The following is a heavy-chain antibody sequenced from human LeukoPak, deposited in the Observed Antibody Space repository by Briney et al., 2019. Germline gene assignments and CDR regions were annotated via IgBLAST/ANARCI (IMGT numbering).Heavy chain of an antibody. CDR3: AKEDNSGSYDYFDY. CDR2: IRYDGGTK. J-gene: IGHJ4*02. CDR1: GFTSCSYG. D-gene: IGHD1-26*01. Sequence: PGGSLRLSCAASGFTSCSYGMRWVRQAPGGGLEWVAFIRYDGGTKYKADSVKGRLTISRDNSKNTLYLQMNSLRAEDTAVYYCAKEDNSGSYDYFDYWGQGTLVTVSS. V-gene: IGHV3-30*02.